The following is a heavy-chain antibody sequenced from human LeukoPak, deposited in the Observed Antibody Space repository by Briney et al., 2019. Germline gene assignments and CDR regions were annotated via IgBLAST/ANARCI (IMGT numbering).Heavy chain of an antibody. CDR1: GFTFSSYA. D-gene: IGHD3-9*01. V-gene: IGHV3-23*01. CDR2: ISGSGGST. Sequence: PGGSLRLSCAASGFTFSSYAMSWVRQAPGKGLEWVSGISGSGGSTYYADSVKGRFTISRDNFKNTLYLQMNSLRAEDTALYYCAKSRNFDWLPSDSWGQGTLVTVSS. J-gene: IGHJ4*02. CDR3: AKSRNFDWLPSDS.